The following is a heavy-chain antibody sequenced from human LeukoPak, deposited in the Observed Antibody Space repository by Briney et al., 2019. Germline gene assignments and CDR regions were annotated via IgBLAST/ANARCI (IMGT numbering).Heavy chain of an antibody. CDR2: IIPIFGIA. CDR1: GGTFSSYA. J-gene: IGHJ4*02. CDR3: ARDSWSYGRGYYFDY. V-gene: IGHV1-69*04. D-gene: IGHD1-26*01. Sequence: ASVKVSCKASGGTFSSYAISWVRQAPGQGLEWMGRIIPIFGIANYAQKFQGRVTITADKSTSTAYMELSSLRSEDTAVYYCARDSWSYGRGYYFDYWGQGTLVTVSS.